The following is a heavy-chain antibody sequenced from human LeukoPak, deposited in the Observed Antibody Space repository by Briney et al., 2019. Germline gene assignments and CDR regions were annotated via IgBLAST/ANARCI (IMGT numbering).Heavy chain of an antibody. CDR2: TYYRSEWYN. J-gene: IGHJ6*02. Sequence: SQTLSLTCAISGDSVSNNSTTWNWIRQSPSRGLEWLGRTYYRSEWYNDYAVSVKSRITINPDTSKNQFSLQLNSVTPEDTAVYYCARTENNWSYGMDVWGQGTTVTVSS. D-gene: IGHD1-20*01. CDR3: ARTENNWSYGMDV. CDR1: GDSVSNNSTT. V-gene: IGHV6-1*01.